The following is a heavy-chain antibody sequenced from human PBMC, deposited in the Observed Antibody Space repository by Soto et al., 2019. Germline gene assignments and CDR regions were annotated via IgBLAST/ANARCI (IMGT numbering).Heavy chain of an antibody. D-gene: IGHD4-17*01. Sequence: QVQLVQSGAEVKKPGASVKVSCKPSGYTFTGYGISWVRQAPGQGLEWMGWISPYSGNTDYAQKFQDRVTMTTDTSTSTAYMELWSLRSDDSAVYYCARDRVTVTVFQYYYGLDLWGQGTTVTVSS. CDR1: GYTFTGYG. J-gene: IGHJ6*02. V-gene: IGHV1-18*01. CDR3: ARDRVTVTVFQYYYGLDL. CDR2: ISPYSGNT.